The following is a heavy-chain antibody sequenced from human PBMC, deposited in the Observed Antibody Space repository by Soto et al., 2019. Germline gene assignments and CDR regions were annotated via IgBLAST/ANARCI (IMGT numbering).Heavy chain of an antibody. CDR1: GYTFTSYG. V-gene: IGHV1-18*01. CDR3: AREKVGANDY. CDR2: INAYNGNT. J-gene: IGHJ4*02. D-gene: IGHD1-26*01. Sequence: ASVKVSCKASGYTFTSYGISWVRQAPGQGLEWMGWINAYNGNTSYAQKFQGRVTMTTDTSISTAYMELSSLRSEDTAVYYCAREKVGANDYCGQGTLVTVSS.